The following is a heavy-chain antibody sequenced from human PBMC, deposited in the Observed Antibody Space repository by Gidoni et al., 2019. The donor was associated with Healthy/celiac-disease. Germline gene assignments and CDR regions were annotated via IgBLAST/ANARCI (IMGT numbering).Heavy chain of an antibody. CDR1: GGTFSSYA. CDR3: ARDVYCSSTSCRDY. CDR2: IIPILGIA. V-gene: IGHV1-69*04. D-gene: IGHD2-2*01. Sequence: QVQLVQSGAEVKKPGSSVKVSCKASGGTFSSYAISWVRQAPGQGLEWMGRIIPILGIANYAQKFQGRVTITADKSTSTAYMELSSLRSEDTAVYYCARDVYCSSTSCRDYWGQGTLVTVSS. J-gene: IGHJ4*02.